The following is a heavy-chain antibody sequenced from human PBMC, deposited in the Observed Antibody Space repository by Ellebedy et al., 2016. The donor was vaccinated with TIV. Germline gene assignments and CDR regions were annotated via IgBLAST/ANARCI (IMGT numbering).Heavy chain of an antibody. CDR1: GFTFSNYW. CDR2: IRGDARTV. V-gene: IGHV3-48*02. J-gene: IGHJ3*02. D-gene: IGHD2-8*01. Sequence: GESLKISCVASGFTFSNYWMNWVRQAPGKGLEWLAHIRGDARTVSYADSVKGRFTISRDNVKNSVYLQMNSLRDEDTAVYYCARDELYAFDIWGQGAVVTVSS. CDR3: ARDELYAFDI.